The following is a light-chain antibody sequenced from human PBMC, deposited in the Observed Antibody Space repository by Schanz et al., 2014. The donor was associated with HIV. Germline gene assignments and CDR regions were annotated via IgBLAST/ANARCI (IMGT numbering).Light chain of an antibody. CDR3: QHYNSYSST. Sequence: DIQLTQSPSFLSASVGDRVTITCRASQGISSHLAWHQQRPGKAPKLLIYAASTLQSGVPSRFSGSGSGTEFTLTISSLQPDDFATYYCQHYNSYSSTFGPGTKVDIK. CDR2: AAS. V-gene: IGKV1-9*01. CDR1: QGISSH. J-gene: IGKJ3*01.